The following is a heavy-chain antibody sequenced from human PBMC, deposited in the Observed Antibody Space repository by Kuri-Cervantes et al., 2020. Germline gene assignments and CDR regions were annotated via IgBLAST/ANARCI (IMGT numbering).Heavy chain of an antibody. CDR1: GFIVTSNY. V-gene: IGHV3-48*02. Sequence: GGSLRLSCAASGFIVTSNYMSWVRQAPGKGLEWVSYISSSSSTIYYADSVKGRFTISRDNAKNSLYLQMNSLRDEDTAVYYCARDETFGGVIVYYYYGMDVWGQGTTVTVSS. D-gene: IGHD3-16*02. J-gene: IGHJ6*02. CDR3: ARDETFGGVIVYYYYGMDV. CDR2: ISSSSSTI.